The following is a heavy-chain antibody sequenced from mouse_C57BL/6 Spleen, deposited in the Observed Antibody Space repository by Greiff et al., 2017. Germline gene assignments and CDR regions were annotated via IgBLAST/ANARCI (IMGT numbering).Heavy chain of an antibody. CDR1: EYEFPSHD. CDR2: INSDGGST. J-gene: IGHJ3*01. CDR3: ARRSYGNWFAY. D-gene: IGHD2-1*01. V-gene: IGHV5-2*01. Sequence: VQLQQSGGGLVQPGESLKLSCESNEYEFPSHDMSWVRKTPEKRLELVAAINSDGGSTYYPDTMERRFIISSDNTKKTLYLQMSSLRSEDTALYYCARRSYGNWFAYWGQGTLVTVSA.